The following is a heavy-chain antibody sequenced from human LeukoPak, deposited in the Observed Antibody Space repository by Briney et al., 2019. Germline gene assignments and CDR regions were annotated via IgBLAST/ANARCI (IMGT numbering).Heavy chain of an antibody. J-gene: IGHJ6*03. V-gene: IGHV4-59*12. D-gene: IGHD3-10*01. CDR2: IYYSGST. CDR3: ARGRGSGSYYYYYYYYMDV. Sequence: PSETLSLTCTVFGGSISSYYWSWIRQPPGKGLEWIGYIYYSGSTDYNPSLKSRVTISVETSKNQFSLKLSSVTAADTAVYYCARGRGSGSYYYYYYYYMDVWGKGTTVTVSS. CDR1: GGSISSYY.